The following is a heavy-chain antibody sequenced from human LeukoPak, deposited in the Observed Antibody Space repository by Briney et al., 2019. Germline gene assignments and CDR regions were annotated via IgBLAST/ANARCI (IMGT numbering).Heavy chain of an antibody. J-gene: IGHJ4*02. Sequence: PSETLSLTCTVSDDSIGDYYWSWIRQSAGKGLEWIGRVHLSGKRDYNPSLKSRVTISVDTSKNQFSLKLSSVTAADTAVYYCARVPPVETATTYFDYWGQGTLVTVSS. V-gene: IGHV4-4*07. CDR3: ARVPPVETATTYFDY. CDR2: VHLSGKR. D-gene: IGHD5-24*01. CDR1: DDSIGDYY.